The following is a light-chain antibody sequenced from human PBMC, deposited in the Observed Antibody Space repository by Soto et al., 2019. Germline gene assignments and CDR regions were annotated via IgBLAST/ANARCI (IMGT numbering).Light chain of an antibody. CDR3: GSWDRSLRGWV. CDR1: SFNIGNNH. Sequence: QSVLTQPPSVSAAPGQKVTVSCSGSSFNIGNNHVSWYQHLPGTAPKVLIYDNNKRPSGIPDRFSGSKSATSATLDITVLQTGDEADYYCGSWDRSLRGWVFGGGTKLTVL. CDR2: DNN. J-gene: IGLJ3*02. V-gene: IGLV1-51*01.